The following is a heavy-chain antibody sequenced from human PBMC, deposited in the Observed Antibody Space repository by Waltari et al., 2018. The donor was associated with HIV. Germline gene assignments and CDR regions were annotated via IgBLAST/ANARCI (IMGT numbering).Heavy chain of an antibody. CDR3: ARGADSMTTVTTRYFDL. Sequence: QVQLQESGPGLVKPSQTLSLTCTVSGGSISSGSYYWSWIRQPAGKGLEWIGRSYTSGSTNYNPSLKSRVTISVDTSKNQFSLKLSSVTAADTAVYYCARGADSMTTVTTRYFDLWGRGTLVTVSS. J-gene: IGHJ2*01. D-gene: IGHD4-17*01. V-gene: IGHV4-61*02. CDR2: SYTSGST. CDR1: GGSISSGSYY.